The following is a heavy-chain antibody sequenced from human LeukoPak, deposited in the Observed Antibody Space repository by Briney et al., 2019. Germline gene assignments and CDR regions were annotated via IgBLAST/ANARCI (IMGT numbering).Heavy chain of an antibody. D-gene: IGHD3-3*01. CDR1: GNSLSELS. J-gene: IGHJ4*02. CDR3: TTMSGDFWSGFVN. Sequence: ASVKVSCKVSGNSLSELSIQWVRQAPGKGLECMGGFDPEEAKMVYAQNFQGRVTMTEDTSTQTAYMELSGLTSDDTAVYDCTTMSGDFWSGFVNWGQGTLVTVSS. CDR2: FDPEEAKM. V-gene: IGHV1-24*01.